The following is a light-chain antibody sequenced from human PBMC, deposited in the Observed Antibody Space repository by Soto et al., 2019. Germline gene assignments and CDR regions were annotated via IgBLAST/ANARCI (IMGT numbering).Light chain of an antibody. CDR3: QQSYSTLTWT. V-gene: IGKV1-39*01. Sequence: DIQMTQSPSSLSASVGDRVTITCRASQSIARYLNWYQQKPGKAPKLLIYNASSLQSGVPSRFSGSGSGTDFTLTISSLQPEDFATYYCQQSYSTLTWTFGQGTKVEIK. CDR1: QSIARY. CDR2: NAS. J-gene: IGKJ1*01.